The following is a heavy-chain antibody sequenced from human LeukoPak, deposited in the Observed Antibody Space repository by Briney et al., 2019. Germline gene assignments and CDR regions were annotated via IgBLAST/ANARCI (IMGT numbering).Heavy chain of an antibody. CDR2: INHSGST. V-gene: IGHV4-34*01. CDR1: GGSFSGYY. CDR3: ATGTPLDV. D-gene: IGHD1-1*01. J-gene: IGHJ6*02. Sequence: SETLSLTCAVYGGSFSGYYWSWIRQPPGKGLEWIWEINHSGSTNYNPSLKSRVTISVDTSKNQFSLKLSSVTAADTAVFYCATGTPLDVWGQGTTVTVSS.